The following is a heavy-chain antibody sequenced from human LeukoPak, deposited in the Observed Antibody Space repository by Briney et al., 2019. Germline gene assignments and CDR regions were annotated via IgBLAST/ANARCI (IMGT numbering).Heavy chain of an antibody. V-gene: IGHV1-2*02. Sequence: GASVKVSCKASGYTFTGYYMHWVRQAPGQGLEWMGWINPNSGGTNYAQKFQGRVTMTRDTSISTAYMELSRLRSDDTAVYYCARARQSSGWYSGELLGYYYYMDVWGKGTTVTVSS. CDR1: GYTFTGYY. J-gene: IGHJ6*03. CDR2: INPNSGGT. D-gene: IGHD6-19*01. CDR3: ARARQSSGWYSGELLGYYYYMDV.